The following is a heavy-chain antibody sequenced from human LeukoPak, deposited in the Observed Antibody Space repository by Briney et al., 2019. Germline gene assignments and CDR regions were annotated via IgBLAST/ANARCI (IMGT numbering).Heavy chain of an antibody. D-gene: IGHD3-22*01. V-gene: IGHV3-33*06. CDR2: IWYDGSNK. CDR1: GFTFSSYG. Sequence: GGSLRLSCAASGFTFSSYGMHWVRQAPGKGLEWVAVIWYDGSNKYYADSVKGRFTISRDNSKNTLYLQMNSLRAEDTAVYYCANVGPCNYYDSSGYYSRFCDYWGQGTLVTVSS. J-gene: IGHJ4*02. CDR3: ANVGPCNYYDSSGYYSRFCDY.